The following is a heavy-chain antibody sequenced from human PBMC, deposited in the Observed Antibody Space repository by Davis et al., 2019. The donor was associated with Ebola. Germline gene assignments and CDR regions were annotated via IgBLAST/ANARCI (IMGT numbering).Heavy chain of an antibody. CDR3: ARQPRSTRSPEYYHGLDV. J-gene: IGHJ6*02. CDR1: RGSISSHF. Sequence: PGGSLRLSCAVSRGSISSHFWSWIRQSPGQGLEWIGSIFYTGGTNLNPSLRSRVTLSVDRPKNQFSLNLTSVTAADTAVYFCARQPRSTRSPEYYHGLDVWGQGTTVVVSS. D-gene: IGHD3-16*01. CDR2: IFYTGGT. V-gene: IGHV4-59*11.